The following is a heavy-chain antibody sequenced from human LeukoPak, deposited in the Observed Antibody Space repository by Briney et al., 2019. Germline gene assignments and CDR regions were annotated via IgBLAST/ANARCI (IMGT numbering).Heavy chain of an antibody. CDR3: ARALSWTTESYYYMDV. CDR1: GYTFTSYD. V-gene: IGHV1-8*01. CDR2: MNPSSGNT. D-gene: IGHD3/OR15-3a*01. Sequence: AASVKVPCKASGYTFTSYDINWVRQATGQGLEWMGWMNPSSGNTGYAQKFQGRVIMTKNTSITTAYMDLSSLKSEDTAVYYCARALSWTTESYYYMDVWGKGTTVTVSS. J-gene: IGHJ6*03.